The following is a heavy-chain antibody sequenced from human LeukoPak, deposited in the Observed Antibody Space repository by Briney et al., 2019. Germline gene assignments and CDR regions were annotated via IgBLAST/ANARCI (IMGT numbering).Heavy chain of an antibody. D-gene: IGHD2-2*01. CDR1: GYTFTSYG. CDR3: ARDPWGGDIVVVPAAIHDP. CDR2: INPNSGGT. V-gene: IGHV1-2*06. J-gene: IGHJ5*02. Sequence: ASVKVSCKASGYTFTSYGISWVRQAPGQGLEWMGRINPNSGGTNFAQKFQGRVTMTRDTSISTAYMELSRLTSDDTAVYYCARDPWGGDIVVVPAAIHDPWGQGTLVTVSS.